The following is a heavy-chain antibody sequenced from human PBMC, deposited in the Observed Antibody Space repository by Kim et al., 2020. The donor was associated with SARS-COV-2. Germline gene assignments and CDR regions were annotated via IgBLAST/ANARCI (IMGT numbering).Heavy chain of an antibody. CDR2: IYYSGNT. V-gene: IGHV4-31*03. Sequence: SETLSLTCTVSGGSISSGGYYWSWIRQHPGKGLEWIGYIYYSGNTYSNQSLKSRVTISVDPSKNQFSLKLSSVTAADTAVYYCAREHYYGSGSYRAYYYYGMDVWGQGTTVTVSS. J-gene: IGHJ6*02. D-gene: IGHD3-10*01. CDR1: GGSISSGGYY. CDR3: AREHYYGSGSYRAYYYYGMDV.